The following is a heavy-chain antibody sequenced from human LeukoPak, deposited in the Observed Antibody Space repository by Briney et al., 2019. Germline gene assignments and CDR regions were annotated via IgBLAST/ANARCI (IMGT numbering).Heavy chain of an antibody. J-gene: IGHJ4*02. Sequence: SETLSLTCAGYGGSFSGYYWSWIRQPPGKGLEWIGEINHSGSTNYNPSLKSRVTISVDTSKNQFSLKLSSVTAADTAVYYCARGLMSGSYYGYWGQGTLVTVSS. CDR3: ARGLMSGSYYGY. CDR1: GGSFSGYY. D-gene: IGHD1-26*01. V-gene: IGHV4-34*01. CDR2: INHSGST.